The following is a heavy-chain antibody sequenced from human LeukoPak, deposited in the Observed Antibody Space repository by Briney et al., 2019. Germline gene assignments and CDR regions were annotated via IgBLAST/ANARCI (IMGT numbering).Heavy chain of an antibody. J-gene: IGHJ5*02. Sequence: SETLSLTCIVSGGSISSSNYYWDWIRQPPGQGLEWIGSMSHSERTYDNPSLKSRLTIFVHTSKNPFSLKLSSVTAAATAVYYCARWDYYDSSGYYHWFDPWGQGTLVTVSS. D-gene: IGHD3-22*01. CDR2: MSHSERT. CDR1: GGSISSSNYY. V-gene: IGHV4-39*01. CDR3: ARWDYYDSSGYYHWFDP.